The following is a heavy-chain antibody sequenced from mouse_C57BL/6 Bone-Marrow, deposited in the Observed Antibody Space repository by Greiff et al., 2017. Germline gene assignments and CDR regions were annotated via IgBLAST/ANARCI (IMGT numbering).Heavy chain of an antibody. Sequence: QVQLQQSGAELMKPGASVKLSCKATGYTFTGYWIEWVKQRPGHGLEWIGEILPGSGSTTYNEKFKGKATFTADTSSNTAYMQLSSLTTEDSAIYYCARRLITTVPDYWGQGTTLTVSS. CDR3: ARRLITTVPDY. V-gene: IGHV1-9*01. CDR1: GYTFTGYW. CDR2: ILPGSGST. D-gene: IGHD1-1*01. J-gene: IGHJ2*01.